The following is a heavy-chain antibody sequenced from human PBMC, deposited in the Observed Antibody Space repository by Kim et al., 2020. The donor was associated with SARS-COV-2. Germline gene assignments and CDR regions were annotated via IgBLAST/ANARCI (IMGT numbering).Heavy chain of an antibody. V-gene: IGHV7-4-1*02. Sequence: ASVKVSCKVSGYTLIKYAMNWVRQAPGQGLEWMGWIKINTGNTIYAQGVTGRFVLSSDTSDSTAYLQISSLKAEDKTVYYCVRTRTGAGGGLADDHCGQG. CDR3: VRTRTGAGGGLADDH. CDR2: IKINTGNT. D-gene: IGHD2-8*02. J-gene: IGHJ5*02. CDR1: GYTLIKYA.